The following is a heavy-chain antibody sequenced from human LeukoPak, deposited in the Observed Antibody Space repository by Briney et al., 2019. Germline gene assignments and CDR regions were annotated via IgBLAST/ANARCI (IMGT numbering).Heavy chain of an antibody. CDR2: INHSGSN. CDR3: ARLSSSGWYALDAFDI. CDR1: GGSFSCYY. D-gene: IGHD6-19*01. J-gene: IGHJ3*02. Sequence: RPSETLSLTCSVYGGSFSCYYWSWLRQPPGKGLEWVGEINHSGSNNYHSSLNSRITISVDTYKNQFSLKMSLVTAAAAAVYYCARLSSSGWYALDAFDIWGQGTMVTASS. V-gene: IGHV4-34*01.